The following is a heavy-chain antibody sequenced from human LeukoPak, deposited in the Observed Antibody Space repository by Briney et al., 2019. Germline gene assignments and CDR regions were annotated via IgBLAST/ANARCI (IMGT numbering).Heavy chain of an antibody. CDR2: INHSGST. CDR1: GGSFSGYY. CDR3: ASGVSFDI. Sequence: SETLSLTCDVYGGSFSGYYWSWIRQPPGKGLEWIGEINHSGSTNYNPSLKSRVTISVDTSKNQFSLKLSSVTAADTAVYYCASGVSFDIWGQGTMVTVSS. J-gene: IGHJ3*02. V-gene: IGHV4-34*01. D-gene: IGHD5/OR15-5a*01.